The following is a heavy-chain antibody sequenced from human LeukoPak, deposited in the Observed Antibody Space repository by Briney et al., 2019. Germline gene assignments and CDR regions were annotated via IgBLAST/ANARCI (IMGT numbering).Heavy chain of an antibody. CDR2: IYYSGST. D-gene: IGHD3-22*01. Sequence: SETLSLTCTVSGGSISSYYWSWIRQPPGKGLEWIGYIYYSGSTNYNPSLKSRVTISVDTSKNQFSLKLSSVTAADTAVYYCARTVEYYDSSGYVSWGQGTLVTVSS. CDR3: ARTVEYYDSSGYVS. V-gene: IGHV4-59*01. CDR1: GGSISSYY. J-gene: IGHJ5*02.